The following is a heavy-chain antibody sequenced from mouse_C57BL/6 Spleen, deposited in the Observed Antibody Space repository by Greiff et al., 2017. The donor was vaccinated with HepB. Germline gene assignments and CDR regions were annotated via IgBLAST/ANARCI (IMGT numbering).Heavy chain of an antibody. CDR1: GYTFTSYW. CDR3: ARYDYDDAWFAY. D-gene: IGHD2-4*01. Sequence: VQLQQPGAELVKPGASVKLSCKASGYTFTSYWMHWVKQRPGQGLEWIGMIHPNSGSTNYNEKFKSKATVAVDKSSSTAYMQLSSLTSEDSAVYYCARYDYDDAWFAYWGQGTLVTVSA. CDR2: IHPNSGST. J-gene: IGHJ3*01. V-gene: IGHV1-64*01.